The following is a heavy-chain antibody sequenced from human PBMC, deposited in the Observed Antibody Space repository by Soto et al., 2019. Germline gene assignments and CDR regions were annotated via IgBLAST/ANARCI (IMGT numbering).Heavy chain of an antibody. Sequence: QVQLVESGGGVVQPGRSLRLSCAASGFTFSSYAMHWVRQAPGKGLEWVAVISYDGSNKYYADSVKGRFTISRDISKNTLYLQMNSLRAEDTAVYYCARGEDLLRSFVWLSAYYYYYGMDVWGQGTTFTVSS. V-gene: IGHV3-30-3*01. CDR2: ISYDGSNK. J-gene: IGHJ6*02. CDR1: GFTFSSYA. D-gene: IGHD3-9*01. CDR3: ARGEDLLRSFVWLSAYYYYYGMDV.